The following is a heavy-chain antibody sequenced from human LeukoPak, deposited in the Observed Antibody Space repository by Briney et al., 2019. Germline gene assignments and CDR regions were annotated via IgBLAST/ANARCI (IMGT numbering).Heavy chain of an antibody. Sequence: PSETLSLTCTVSGGSISSYYWSWIRQPAGKGLEWIGRIYTSGSTNYNPYLKSRVTMSVDTSKNQFSLKLSSVTAADTAVYYCARDNSNYFYYYMDVWGKGTTVTVSS. V-gene: IGHV4-4*07. J-gene: IGHJ6*03. CDR2: IYTSGST. D-gene: IGHD4-11*01. CDR3: ARDNSNYFYYYMDV. CDR1: GGSISSYY.